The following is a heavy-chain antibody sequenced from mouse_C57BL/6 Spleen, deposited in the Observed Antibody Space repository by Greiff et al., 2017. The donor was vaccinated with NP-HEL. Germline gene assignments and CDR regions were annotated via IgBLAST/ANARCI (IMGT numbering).Heavy chain of an antibody. V-gene: IGHV1-76*01. CDR2: IYPGSGNT. Sequence: VQLVESGAELVRPGASVKLSCKASGYTFTDYYINWVKQRPGQGLEWIARIYPGSGNTYYNEKFKGKATLTADKSSSTAYMQLSSLTSEDSAVYFCARGDYDYASYAMDYWGQGTSVTVSS. D-gene: IGHD2-4*01. CDR1: GYTFTDYY. CDR3: ARGDYDYASYAMDY. J-gene: IGHJ4*01.